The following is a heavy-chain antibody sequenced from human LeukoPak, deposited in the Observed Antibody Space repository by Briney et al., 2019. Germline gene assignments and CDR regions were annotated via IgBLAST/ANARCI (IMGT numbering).Heavy chain of an antibody. J-gene: IGHJ4*02. CDR2: IYSGGST. D-gene: IGHD4-23*01. V-gene: IGHV3-53*05. CDR1: GFSVSSNY. Sequence: GGSLRLSCAASGFSVSSNYVTWVCQPPGKGLEWVSVIYSGGSTYYADSVKGRFTISRDNSKNTLYLQMNSLRVEDTAVYYCTDTVAGWGQGTLVTVSS. CDR3: TDTVAG.